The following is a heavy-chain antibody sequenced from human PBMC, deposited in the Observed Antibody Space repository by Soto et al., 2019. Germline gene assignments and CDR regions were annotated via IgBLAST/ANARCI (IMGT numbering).Heavy chain of an antibody. D-gene: IGHD6-13*01. V-gene: IGHV6-1*01. J-gene: IGHJ4*02. CDR2: TYYRSKWYN. CDR3: ARADSSSWSAEYFDY. CDR1: GDSVSSNSAA. Sequence: SQTLSLTCVISGDSVSSNSAAWNWIRQSPSRGLEWLGRTYYRSKWYNDYAVSVKSRITINPDTSKNRFSLQLNSVTPEDTAVYYCARADSSSWSAEYFDYWGQGTLVTVSS.